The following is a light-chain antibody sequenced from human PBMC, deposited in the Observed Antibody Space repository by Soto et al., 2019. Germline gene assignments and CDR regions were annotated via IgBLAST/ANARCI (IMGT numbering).Light chain of an antibody. Sequence: EIVLTQSPGTLSLSPGERATLSCRASQSVSSSYLAWYQQKPGQAPRLLIYGASSRATGIPDRFSGSGSGTDFTLTISRLEPEDFAVYYCRQYGGSPLYTFGQGNKVEIK. CDR3: RQYGGSPLYT. V-gene: IGKV3-20*01. CDR1: QSVSSSY. J-gene: IGKJ2*01. CDR2: GAS.